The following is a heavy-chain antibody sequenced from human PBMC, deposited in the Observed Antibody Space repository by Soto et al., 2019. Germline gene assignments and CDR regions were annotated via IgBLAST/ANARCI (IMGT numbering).Heavy chain of an antibody. D-gene: IGHD1-1*01. J-gene: IGHJ6*02. CDR3: ARVSVESTGYFYYYAMDV. V-gene: IGHV5-51*01. CDR2: IYPGDSDT. Sequence: GESLKISCKGSGYRFTTYWIAWVRQMSGKGPEWMGIIYPGDSDTRYSPSFQGQVTISADKSVSTAYLQWGTLRASDTAMYYCARVSVESTGYFYYYAMDVWGQGTTVTVSS. CDR1: GYRFTTYW.